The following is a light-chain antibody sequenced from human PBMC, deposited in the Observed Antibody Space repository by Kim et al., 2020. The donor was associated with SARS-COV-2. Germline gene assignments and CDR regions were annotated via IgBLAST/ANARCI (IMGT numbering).Light chain of an antibody. CDR1: SNNVGNQG. V-gene: IGLV10-54*01. J-gene: IGLJ3*02. Sequence: RHNATLPCTVNSNNVGNQGAAWLQQHQGHPPKLLSYRNDNRPSGISERLSASRSGNTASLTITGLQPEDEADYYCSTWDSSLSAQVFGGGTQLTVL. CDR2: RND. CDR3: STWDSSLSAQV.